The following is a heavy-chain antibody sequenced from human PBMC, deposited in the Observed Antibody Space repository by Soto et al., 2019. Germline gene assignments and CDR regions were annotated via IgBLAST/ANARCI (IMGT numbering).Heavy chain of an antibody. CDR2: ITHSGGST. J-gene: IGHJ2*01. Sequence: EVHLLESGGGLVQPGGSLRLSCAASGFTFRDYAMSWVREAPEKRLEWVSSITHSGGSTFYADSVKGRFTISRDNSKNTLYLQMNSLRAEDTAIYYCAKTLRAVAMVRGVVEVYWYFDLWGRGTLVTVSS. CDR3: AKTLRAVAMVRGVVEVYWYFDL. CDR1: GFTFRDYA. D-gene: IGHD3-10*01. V-gene: IGHV3-23*01.